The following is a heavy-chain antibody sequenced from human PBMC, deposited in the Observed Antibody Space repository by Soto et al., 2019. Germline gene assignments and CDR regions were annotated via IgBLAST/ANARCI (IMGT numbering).Heavy chain of an antibody. Sequence: QVQLQESGPGLVKPSQTLSLTCTVSGGSISSGDYYWSWIRQPPGKGLEWIGYIYYSGSTYYNPSLKSRVTISVDTSKNQFSLKLSSVTAADTAVYYCARDYYGSGSPEYYFDYWGQGTLVTVSS. D-gene: IGHD3-10*01. CDR2: IYYSGST. V-gene: IGHV4-30-4*01. J-gene: IGHJ4*02. CDR1: GGSISSGDYY. CDR3: ARDYYGSGSPEYYFDY.